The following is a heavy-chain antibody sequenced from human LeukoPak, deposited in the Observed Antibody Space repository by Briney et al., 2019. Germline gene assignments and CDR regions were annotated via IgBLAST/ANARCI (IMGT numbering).Heavy chain of an antibody. CDR3: AKSVSYYYDSSGYPDY. CDR2: ISSSSSTI. V-gene: IGHV3-48*04. J-gene: IGHJ4*02. D-gene: IGHD3-22*01. CDR1: GFSFSSYS. Sequence: PGGSLRLSCAASGFSFSSYSMNWVRQAPGKGLEWVSYISSSSSTIYYADSVKGRFTISRDNAKNSLYLQMNSLRAEDTALYYCAKSVSYYYDSSGYPDYWGQGTLVTVSS.